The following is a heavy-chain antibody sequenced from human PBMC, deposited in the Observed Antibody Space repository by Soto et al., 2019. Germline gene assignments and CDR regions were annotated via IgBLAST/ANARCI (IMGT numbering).Heavy chain of an antibody. J-gene: IGHJ4*02. D-gene: IGHD3-10*01. Sequence: PGGSLRFSCAASGFSFSRYAIHWVRQAPGKGLEWVAVISKDGSHKYYLDSVKGRFTISRDNSKNILYLQMNSLRDEDTAVYYCARSRSGAVADSFDFWGQGTLVTVSS. CDR2: ISKDGSHK. CDR1: GFSFSRYA. CDR3: ARSRSGAVADSFDF. V-gene: IGHV3-30*04.